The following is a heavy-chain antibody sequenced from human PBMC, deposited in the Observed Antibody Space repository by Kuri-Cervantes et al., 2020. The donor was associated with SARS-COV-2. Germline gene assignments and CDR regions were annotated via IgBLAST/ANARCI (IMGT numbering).Heavy chain of an antibody. CDR3: AKDPYRSSWYGFDP. D-gene: IGHD6-13*01. CDR2: ISSDGSNK. V-gene: IGHV3-30*18. J-gene: IGHJ5*02. Sequence: LSLTCAASGFTFSGYGMHWVRQAPGKGLEWVAVISSDGSNKYYADSVKGRFTISRDNSKNTLYLQMNSLRADDTAVYYCAKDPYRSSWYGFDPWGQGTQVPSPQ. CDR1: GFTFSGYG.